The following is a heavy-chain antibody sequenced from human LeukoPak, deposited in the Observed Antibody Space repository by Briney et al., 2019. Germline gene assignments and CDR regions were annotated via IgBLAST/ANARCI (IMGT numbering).Heavy chain of an antibody. CDR1: GYTFTIYY. V-gene: IGHV1-46*01. D-gene: IGHD1-26*01. J-gene: IGHJ4*02. CDR3: ARGDIVGAPGSMGAPYYFDY. Sequence: ASVKVSFKASGYTFTIYYMHWVRPAPGQGLEWMGIINPSGGSTSYAQKFQGRVTMTRDTSTSTVYMELSSLRSEDTAVYYCARGDIVGAPGSMGAPYYFDYWGQGTLVTVSS. CDR2: INPSGGST.